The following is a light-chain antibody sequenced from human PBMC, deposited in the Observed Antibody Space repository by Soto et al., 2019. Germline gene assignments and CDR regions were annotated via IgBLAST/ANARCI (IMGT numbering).Light chain of an antibody. V-gene: IGKV1-5*03. CDR3: QQYHTHST. CDR1: QSIDRW. CDR2: TVS. Sequence: DIQMTQSPSTLSASIGDRVTITCRASQSIDRWFAWYQLKPGKAPKLLIYTVSGLQSDIPSRFSGSGAGTEFTLTISSLQPDDFATYYCQQYHTHSTFGQGAKLEIK. J-gene: IGKJ2*01.